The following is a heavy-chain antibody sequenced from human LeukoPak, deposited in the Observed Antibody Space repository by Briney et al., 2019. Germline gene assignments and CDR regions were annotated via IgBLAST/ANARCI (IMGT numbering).Heavy chain of an antibody. CDR1: GFTVSSNY. CDR3: ARHGCGGDCYSGYYYYGMDV. D-gene: IGHD2-21*02. CDR2: ISSSGSTI. V-gene: IGHV3-11*01. Sequence: GGSLRLSCAASGFTVSSNYMSWIRQAPGKGLEWVSYISSSGSTIYYADSVKGRFTISRDNAKNSLYLQMNSLRAEDTAVYYCARHGCGGDCYSGYYYYGMDVWGQGTTVTVSS. J-gene: IGHJ6*02.